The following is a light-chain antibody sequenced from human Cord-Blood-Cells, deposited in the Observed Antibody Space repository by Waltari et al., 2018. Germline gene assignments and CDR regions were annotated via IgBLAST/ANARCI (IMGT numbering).Light chain of an antibody. J-gene: IGLJ3*02. Sequence: QSALTQPRSVSGSPGQSVTISCTGTSSDVGGYNYVSWYQQHPGKAPKLMMYDVSKRPSGVPDRISGSKSGNTASLTISGLQAEDEADYYCCSYAGSYTLVFGGGTKLTVL. V-gene: IGLV2-11*01. CDR2: DVS. CDR3: CSYAGSYTLV. CDR1: SSDVGGYNY.